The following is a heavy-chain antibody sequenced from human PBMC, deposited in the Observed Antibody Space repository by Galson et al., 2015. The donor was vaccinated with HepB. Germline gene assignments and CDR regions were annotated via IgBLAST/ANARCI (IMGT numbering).Heavy chain of an antibody. V-gene: IGHV1-46*01. D-gene: IGHD3-22*01. J-gene: IGHJ4*02. CDR2: INPSGGST. Sequence: SVKVSCKASGYTFTSYYMHWVRQAPGQGLEWMGIINPSGGSTSYAQKFQGRVTMTRDTSTSTVYMELGSLRSEDTAVYYCARKKGIYDSSGYYLDYWGQGTLVTVSS. CDR1: GYTFTSYY. CDR3: ARKKGIYDSSGYYLDY.